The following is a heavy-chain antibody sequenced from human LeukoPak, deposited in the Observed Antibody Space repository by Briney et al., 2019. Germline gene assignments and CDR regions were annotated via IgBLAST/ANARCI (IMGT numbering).Heavy chain of an antibody. Sequence: GWSLRLSCAASGFTFSSYGMHWVRQAPGKGLEWVAVIWYDGSNKYYADSVKGRFTISRDNSKNTLYLQMNSLRAEDTAVYYCAREASGGFIDYWGQGTLVTVSS. D-gene: IGHD2-21*01. J-gene: IGHJ4*02. CDR2: IWYDGSNK. CDR1: GFTFSSYG. V-gene: IGHV3-33*01. CDR3: AREASGGFIDY.